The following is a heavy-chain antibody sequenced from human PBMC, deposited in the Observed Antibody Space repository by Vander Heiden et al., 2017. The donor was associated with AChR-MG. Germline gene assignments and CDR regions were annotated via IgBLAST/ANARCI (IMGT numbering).Heavy chain of an antibody. J-gene: IGHJ4*02. CDR3: ARGQAVAGTWAFDY. CDR2: IWYDGSNK. V-gene: IGHV3-33*01. CDR1: GFTFGSYG. Sequence: QVQLVESGGGVVQPGRSLRLSCAASGFTFGSYGMHWVRQAPGKGLEWVAVIWYDGSNKYYADSVKGRFTISRDNSKNTLYLQMNSLRAEDTAVYYCARGQAVAGTWAFDYWGQGTLVTVSS. D-gene: IGHD6-19*01.